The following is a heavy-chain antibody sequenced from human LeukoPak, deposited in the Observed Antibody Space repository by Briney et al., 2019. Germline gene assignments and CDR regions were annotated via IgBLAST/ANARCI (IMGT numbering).Heavy chain of an antibody. D-gene: IGHD3-3*01. V-gene: IGHV3-48*01. CDR3: ARVITIFGVVTEGFDY. CDR2: ISSSSSTI. CDR1: GFTFSSYS. J-gene: IGHJ4*02. Sequence: GGSLRLSSAASGFTFSSYSMNWVRQAPGKGLEWVSYISSSSSTIYYADSVKGRFTISRDNAKNSLYLQMNSLRAEDTAVYYCARVITIFGVVTEGFDYWGQGTLVTVSS.